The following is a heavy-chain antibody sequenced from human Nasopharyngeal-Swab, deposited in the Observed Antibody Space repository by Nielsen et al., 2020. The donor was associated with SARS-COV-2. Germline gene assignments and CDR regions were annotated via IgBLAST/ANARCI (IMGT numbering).Heavy chain of an antibody. J-gene: IGHJ5*02. CDR3: AKFGTTSTPSA. D-gene: IGHD3-10*01. Sequence: GESLKISCAASGFTFNNYGMHWVRQAPGKGLEWVALIWYDGSNKYYADSVKGRFTISRDNSGNTLYLQMNSLRAEDTAVYYCAKFGTTSTPSAWGQGTLVTVSA. CDR2: IWYDGSNK. V-gene: IGHV3-33*06. CDR1: GFTFNNYG.